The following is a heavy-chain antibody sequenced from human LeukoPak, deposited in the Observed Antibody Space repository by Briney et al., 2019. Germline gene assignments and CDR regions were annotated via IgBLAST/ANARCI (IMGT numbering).Heavy chain of an antibody. CDR3: AKDDFAFDYYFDY. CDR1: GFTFSSYA. J-gene: IGHJ4*02. D-gene: IGHD3-9*01. CDR2: IRGSGGST. Sequence: GGSLRLSCAASGFTFSSYAMSWVRQAPGKGLEWVSSIRGSGGSTYYADSVKGRFTISRDNSKNTLYLQINSLRAEDTAVYYCAKDDFAFDYYFDYWGQGTLVTVSS. V-gene: IGHV3-23*01.